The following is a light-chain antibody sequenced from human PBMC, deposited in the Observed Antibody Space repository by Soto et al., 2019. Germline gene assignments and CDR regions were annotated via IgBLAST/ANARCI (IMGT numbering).Light chain of an antibody. V-gene: IGKV1-5*03. CDR1: QTISSW. CDR3: QHYNSYSEA. Sequence: DNQMTQAPSTLSGTVGERVTITCRASQTISSWLAWYQQKPGKAPKLLIYKASTLKSGVPSRFSGSGSGTEFTLTISSLQPDDFATYYCQHYNSYSEAFAQGTKVDIK. J-gene: IGKJ1*01. CDR2: KAS.